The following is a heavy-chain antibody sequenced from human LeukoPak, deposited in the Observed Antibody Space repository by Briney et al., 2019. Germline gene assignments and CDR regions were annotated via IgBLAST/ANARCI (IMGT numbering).Heavy chain of an antibody. V-gene: IGHV3-23*01. CDR3: AKHYGGTSGSYPFDY. D-gene: IGHD1-26*01. J-gene: IGHJ4*02. Sequence: PGGSLRLSCAASGFNFSSYAMSWVRQAPGKGLEWVSAISGSGGSTYYADSVKGRFTISRDNSKNTLYLQMNSLRAEDTAVYYCAKHYGGTSGSYPFDYWGQGTLVTVSS. CDR2: ISGSGGST. CDR1: GFNFSSYA.